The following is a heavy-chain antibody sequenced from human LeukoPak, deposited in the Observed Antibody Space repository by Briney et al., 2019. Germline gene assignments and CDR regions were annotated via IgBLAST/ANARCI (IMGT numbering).Heavy chain of an antibody. CDR2: INPNSGGT. V-gene: IGHV1-2*02. J-gene: IGHJ4*02. D-gene: IGHD1-26*01. Sequence: ASVKVSCKASGYTFTGYYMHWVRQAPGQGLEWMGWINPNSGGTNYAQKFQGRVTMTRDTSISTAYMELSSLRSEDMAVYYCARDQTTGGSNFDYWGQGTLVTVSS. CDR3: ARDQTTGGSNFDY. CDR1: GYTFTGYY.